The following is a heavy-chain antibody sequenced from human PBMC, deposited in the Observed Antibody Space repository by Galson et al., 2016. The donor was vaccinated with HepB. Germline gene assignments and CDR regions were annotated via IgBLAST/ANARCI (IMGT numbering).Heavy chain of an antibody. V-gene: IGHV5-51*01. CDR3: ASSTILPRYSSSWYHGMDV. CDR1: EHTFTGYW. J-gene: IGHJ6*02. Sequence: QSGAEVKKPGESLKISCKGSEHTFTGYWIGWVRQMPGKGLEWMGIIYPGDSDTRYSPSFQGQVTISADKSISTAYLQWSSLKASDTAVYFCASSTILPRYSSSWYHGMDVWGQGTTVTVSS. CDR2: IYPGDSDT. D-gene: IGHD6-13*01.